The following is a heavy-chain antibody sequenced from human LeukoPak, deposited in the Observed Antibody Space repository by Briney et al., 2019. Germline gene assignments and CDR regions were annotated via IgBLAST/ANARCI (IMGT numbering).Heavy chain of an antibody. CDR3: ARHPELYFFDY. J-gene: IGHJ4*02. V-gene: IGHV4-59*01. CDR2: IYYSGST. CDR1: GGSISSYY. Sequence: SETLSLTCTVSGGSISSYYWNWIRQPPGKGLEWIGYIYYSGSTNYNPSLRSRVTISVDTSKNQFSLKVSSVTAADTAVYYCARHPELYFFDYWGQGTLVTVSS. D-gene: IGHD3-10*01.